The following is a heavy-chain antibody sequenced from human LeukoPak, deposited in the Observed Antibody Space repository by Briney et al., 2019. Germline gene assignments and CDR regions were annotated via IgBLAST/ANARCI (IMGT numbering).Heavy chain of an antibody. V-gene: IGHV3-23*01. D-gene: IGHD2-15*01. CDR1: GFTFSNYA. J-gene: IGHJ4*02. CDR3: AKGRGYCTGGSCYSDY. CDR2: ISGSDGST. Sequence: GGSLRLSCTASGFTFSNYAMSWVRQAPGKGLEGGSTISGSDGSTYYADSVKGRFTISRDNSKNTLYLQMNSLRVEDTAIYYCAKGRGYCTGGSCYSDYWGQGTLVTVSS.